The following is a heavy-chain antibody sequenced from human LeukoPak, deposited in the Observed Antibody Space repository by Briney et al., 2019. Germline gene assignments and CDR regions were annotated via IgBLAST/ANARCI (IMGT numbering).Heavy chain of an antibody. D-gene: IGHD4-17*01. Sequence: SETLSLTCTVSGGSISSYDWSWIRQPPGKGLEWVGDIYYSGSTNYNPSLKSRVTISVDTSKNQFSLKLSSVTAADTAVYYCARGTGGDYPTYYFDSWGQGTLVTVSS. CDR2: IYYSGST. CDR1: GGSISSYD. CDR3: ARGTGGDYPTYYFDS. J-gene: IGHJ4*02. V-gene: IGHV4-59*12.